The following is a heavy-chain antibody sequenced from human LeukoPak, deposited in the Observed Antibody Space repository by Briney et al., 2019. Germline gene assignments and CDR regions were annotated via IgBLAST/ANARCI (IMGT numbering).Heavy chain of an antibody. D-gene: IGHD6-19*01. Sequence: GGSLRLSCAASGFTVSSNYMSWVCQAPGKGLEWVSVIYSGGSTYYADSVKGRFTISRDNSKNTLYLQMNSLRAEDTAVYYCARCQYSSGWYGAFDIWGQGTMVTVSS. CDR2: IYSGGST. CDR1: GFTVSSNY. CDR3: ARCQYSSGWYGAFDI. J-gene: IGHJ3*02. V-gene: IGHV3-66*01.